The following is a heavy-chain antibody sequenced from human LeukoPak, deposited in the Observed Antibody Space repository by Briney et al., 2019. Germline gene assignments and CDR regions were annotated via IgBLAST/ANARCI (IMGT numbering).Heavy chain of an antibody. Sequence: SETLSLTCTVSGGSISSYYWSWIRQPPGKGLEWIGYIYYSGSTNYNPSLKSRVTISVDTSKNQFSLKLSSVTAADTAVYYCAGGYSSGWYYFDYWGQGTLVTVSS. J-gene: IGHJ4*02. D-gene: IGHD6-19*01. CDR1: GGSISSYY. V-gene: IGHV4-59*08. CDR3: AGGYSSGWYYFDY. CDR2: IYYSGST.